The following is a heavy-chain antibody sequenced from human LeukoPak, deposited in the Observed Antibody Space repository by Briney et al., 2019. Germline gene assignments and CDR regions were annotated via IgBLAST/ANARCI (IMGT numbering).Heavy chain of an antibody. CDR3: ARNNGMDV. CDR2: VNRDGSET. Sequence: PGGSLRLSCAASGFALSSHWMTWVRQVPGRGPEWVAKVNRDGSETYYLDSVKGRFTISKDNAKNPLYLQMNSLRAEDTALYHCARNNGMDVWGQGTTVIVSS. J-gene: IGHJ6*02. V-gene: IGHV3-7*03. CDR1: GFALSSHW.